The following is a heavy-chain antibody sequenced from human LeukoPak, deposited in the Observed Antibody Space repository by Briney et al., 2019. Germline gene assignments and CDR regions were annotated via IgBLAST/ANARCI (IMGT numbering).Heavy chain of an antibody. CDR1: GFTFSSYS. V-gene: IGHV3-21*01. J-gene: IGHJ4*02. D-gene: IGHD3-10*01. CDR2: ISSSSSYI. Sequence: GGSLRLSCAASGFTFSSYSMNWVRQAPGKGLEWVSSISSSSSYIYYADSVKGRFTISRDNAKNSLYLQMNSLRAEDTAVYYCARDRFRGVIPSYFDDWGQGTLVTVSS. CDR3: ARDRFRGVIPSYFDD.